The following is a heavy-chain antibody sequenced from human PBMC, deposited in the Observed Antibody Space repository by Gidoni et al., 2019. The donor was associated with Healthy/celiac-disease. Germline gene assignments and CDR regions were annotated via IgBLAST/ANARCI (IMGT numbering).Heavy chain of an antibody. CDR2: ISYDGSNK. CDR1: GFTFSSYG. CDR3: AKPYYDSSGYYYVDAFDI. D-gene: IGHD3-22*01. Sequence: QVQLVESGGGVVQPGRSLRLSCAASGFTFSSYGMHWVRQAPGKGLEWVAVISYDGSNKYYADSVKGRFTISRDNSKNTLYLQMNSLRAEDTAVYYCAKPYYDSSGYYYVDAFDIWGQGTMVTVSS. V-gene: IGHV3-30*18. J-gene: IGHJ3*02.